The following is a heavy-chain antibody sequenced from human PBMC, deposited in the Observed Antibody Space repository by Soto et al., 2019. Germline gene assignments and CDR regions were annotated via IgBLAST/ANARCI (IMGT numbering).Heavy chain of an antibody. CDR2: IIPILGIA. V-gene: IGHV1-69*02. Sequence: QVQLVQSGAEVKKPGSSVKVSCKASGGTFSSYTISWVRQAPGQGLEWMGRIIPILGIANYAQKFQGRVTITADKSTSTAYMELSSLRSEDTAVYYCARVVGGRATRYFDLWGRGTLVTVSS. CDR1: GGTFSSYT. D-gene: IGHD2-15*01. J-gene: IGHJ2*01. CDR3: ARVVGGRATRYFDL.